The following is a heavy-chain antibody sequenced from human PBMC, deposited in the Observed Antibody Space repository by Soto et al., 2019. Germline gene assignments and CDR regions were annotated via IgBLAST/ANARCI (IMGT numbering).Heavy chain of an antibody. D-gene: IGHD3-10*01. CDR1: GYKVSTWHNFTSYW. J-gene: IGHJ6*02. CDR3: ARPHGDNGMDV. V-gene: IGHV5-51*01. Sequence: GESLNISCMGSGYKVSTWHNFTSYWIAWVRQMPGEGLEWMGIIYPGDSDTRYSPSFQGQVTISADKSISTAYLQWSSLKASDTAMYYYARPHGDNGMDVWGQGTTVTVSS. CDR2: IYPGDSDT.